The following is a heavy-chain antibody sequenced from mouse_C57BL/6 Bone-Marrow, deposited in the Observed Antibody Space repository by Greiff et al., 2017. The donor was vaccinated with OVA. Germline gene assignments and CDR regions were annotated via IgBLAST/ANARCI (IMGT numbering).Heavy chain of an antibody. CDR1: GYTFTSYW. Sequence: VQLQQSGAELVKPGASVKLSCKASGYTFTSYWMQWVKQRPGQGLEWIGEIDPSDSYTNYNQKFKGKATLTVDTSSSTAYMQLSSLTSEDSAVYYCAREGLLYYFDYWGQGTTLTVSS. J-gene: IGHJ2*01. D-gene: IGHD3-3*01. CDR3: AREGLLYYFDY. V-gene: IGHV1-50*01. CDR2: IDPSDSYT.